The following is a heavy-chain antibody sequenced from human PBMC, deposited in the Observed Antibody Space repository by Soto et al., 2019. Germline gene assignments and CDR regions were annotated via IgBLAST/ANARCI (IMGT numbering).Heavy chain of an antibody. D-gene: IGHD2-21*01. CDR1: GFTFSSYA. J-gene: IGHJ4*02. CDR3: ARAYEGEYFDY. Sequence: QVQLVESGGGVVQPGRSLRLSCAASGFTFSSYAMHWVRQAPGKGLEWVAVISYDGSNKYYADSVKGRFTISRDNSKNPLYLQMNSLRAEETAVYYCARAYEGEYFDYWGQGTLVTVSS. CDR2: ISYDGSNK. V-gene: IGHV3-30-3*01.